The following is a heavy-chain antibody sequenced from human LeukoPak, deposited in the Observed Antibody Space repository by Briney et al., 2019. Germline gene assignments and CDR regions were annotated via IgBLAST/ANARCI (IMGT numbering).Heavy chain of an antibody. V-gene: IGHV3-30*02. CDR3: AKGPWRRYFDWFGEGPDDAFDI. Sequence: PGGSLRLSCAASGFTFSSYGMHWVRQAPGKGLEWVAFIRYDGSNKYYADSVKGRFTISRDNSKNTLYLQMNSLRAEDTAVYYCAKGPWRRYFDWFGEGPDDAFDIWGQGTMVTVSS. CDR1: GFTFSSYG. J-gene: IGHJ3*02. D-gene: IGHD3-9*01. CDR2: IRYDGSNK.